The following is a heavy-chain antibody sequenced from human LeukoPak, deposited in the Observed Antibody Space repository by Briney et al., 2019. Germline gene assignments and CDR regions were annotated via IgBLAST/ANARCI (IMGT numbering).Heavy chain of an antibody. Sequence: ASVKVSCKASGYVFTGYYMHWVRQAPGQGLEWVGWINPDSGSTKYAQKFQGRVTINRETPIKTGYMELSGLQSDDTAVYFCARGPLPGGLWYLDYWGQGTLITVSS. CDR1: GYVFTGYY. J-gene: IGHJ4*02. V-gene: IGHV1-2*02. D-gene: IGHD3-16*01. CDR2: INPDSGST. CDR3: ARGPLPGGLWYLDY.